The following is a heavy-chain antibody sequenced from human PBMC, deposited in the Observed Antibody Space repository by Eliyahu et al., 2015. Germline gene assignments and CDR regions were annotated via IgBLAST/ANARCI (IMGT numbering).Heavy chain of an antibody. CDR2: IHYSGST. D-gene: IGHD6-13*01. Sequence: QVQLQESGPGLVKPSQTLSXTCTVSGXSIXSGXYXXXWIRXHPGKGLEWIGYIHYSGSTYYNPSLKSRVTISVDTSKNQFSLKLSSVTAADTAVYYCARANPHPGYSSSRPGRYWFDPWGQGTLVTVSS. V-gene: IGHV4-31*03. CDR3: ARANPHPGYSSSRPGRYWFDP. CDR1: GXSIXSGXYX. J-gene: IGHJ5*02.